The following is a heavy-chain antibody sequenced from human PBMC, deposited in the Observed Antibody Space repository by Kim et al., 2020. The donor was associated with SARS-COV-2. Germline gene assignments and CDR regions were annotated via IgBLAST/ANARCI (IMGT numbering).Heavy chain of an antibody. CDR3: ARDPLGGCGGDCYSDWFDP. Sequence: GGSLRLSCAASGFTFSSYSMNWVRQAPGKGLEWVSYISSSSSTIYYADSVKGRFTISRYNAKNSLYLQMNSLRDEDTAVYYCARDPLGGCGGDCYSDWFDPWGQGTLVTVSS. CDR1: GFTFSSYS. J-gene: IGHJ5*02. D-gene: IGHD2-21*02. V-gene: IGHV3-48*02. CDR2: ISSSSSTI.